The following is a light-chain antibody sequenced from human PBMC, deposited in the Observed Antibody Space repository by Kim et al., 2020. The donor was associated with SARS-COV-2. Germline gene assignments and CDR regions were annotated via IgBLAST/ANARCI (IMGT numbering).Light chain of an antibody. CDR3: QTWGTGILVV. V-gene: IGLV4-69*01. Sequence: VKLTCTLSSGHSSYAIAWHQQQPEKGPRYLMKLNSDGSHSKGDGIPDRFSGSSSGAERYLTISSLQSEDEADYYCQTWGTGILVVFGGGTQLTVL. CDR2: LNSDGSH. CDR1: SGHSSYA. J-gene: IGLJ2*01.